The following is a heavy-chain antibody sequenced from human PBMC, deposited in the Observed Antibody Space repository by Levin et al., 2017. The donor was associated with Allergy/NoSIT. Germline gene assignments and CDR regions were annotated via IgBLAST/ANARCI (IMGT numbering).Heavy chain of an antibody. CDR3: AKPLYFYASGSSVGFDY. D-gene: IGHD3-10*01. CDR1: GFTFSTYA. Sequence: TGGSLRLSCAASGFTFSTYAMHWVRQAPGKGLEWVAVISYDGSNKYYADSVKGRFTISRDNSKNTLYLQMNSLRVEDTAVYYCAKPLYFYASGSSVGFDYWGQGTLGTVSS. V-gene: IGHV3-30-3*01. J-gene: IGHJ4*02. CDR2: ISYDGSNK.